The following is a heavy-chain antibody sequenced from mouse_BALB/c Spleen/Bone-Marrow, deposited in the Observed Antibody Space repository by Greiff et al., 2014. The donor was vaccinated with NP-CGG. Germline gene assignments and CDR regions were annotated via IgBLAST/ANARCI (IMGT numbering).Heavy chain of an antibody. J-gene: IGHJ1*01. CDR1: GFSLTSYG. V-gene: IGHV2-9*02. CDR2: IWVGGST. D-gene: IGHD2-4*01. Sequence: QVQLKESGPGLVAPSQSLSITCTVSGFSLTSYGVHWVRQPPGKGLEWLGVIWVGGSTNYNSALMSRLSISKDNSKSQVFLKMNSLQTDDTAMYYCARDPIYYDYDWYFDVWGAGTTVTVSS. CDR3: ARDPIYYDYDWYFDV.